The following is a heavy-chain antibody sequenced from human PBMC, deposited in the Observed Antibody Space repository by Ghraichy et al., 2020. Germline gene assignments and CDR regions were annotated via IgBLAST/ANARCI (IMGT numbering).Heavy chain of an antibody. Sequence: GGSLRLACSASGFDFSSFNMYWVRQAPGKGLEYVSGISSNGATTYYADSVKGRFTISRDNPKNTLYFQMSSLKTEDTAVYYCVRRPEDYIWGTSRPFDHWGQGTLVSVSP. J-gene: IGHJ4*02. D-gene: IGHD3-16*02. CDR2: ISSNGATT. CDR3: VRRPEDYIWGTSRPFDH. V-gene: IGHV3-64D*06. CDR1: GFDFSSFN.